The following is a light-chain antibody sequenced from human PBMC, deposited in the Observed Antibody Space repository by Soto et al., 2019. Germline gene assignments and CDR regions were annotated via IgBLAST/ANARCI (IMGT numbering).Light chain of an antibody. CDR3: QQRYSWLRA. V-gene: IGKV3-11*01. CDR1: QSVSSS. Sequence: EVVVTQSPATLSLSPGESATLSCRASQSVSSSIAWYQYKPGQVPRLLIYRASNRATGVPARFSGSGSGTDFTLTISSLEPEDFAVYYCQQRYSWLRAFGQGTKVEFK. J-gene: IGKJ1*01. CDR2: RAS.